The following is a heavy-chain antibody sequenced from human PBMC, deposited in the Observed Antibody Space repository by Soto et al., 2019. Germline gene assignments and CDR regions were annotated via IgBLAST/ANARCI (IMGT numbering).Heavy chain of an antibody. Sequence: PSETLSLTCAVYGGSFSAYYWSWIRQPPGKGLEWIGEINHSGGTSYNPSLKSRVTISVDTSKGQFALKLTSMTAADRAVYYGARGSVDTVDSSGVYKDWGQGTPVTVHS. J-gene: IGHJ4*02. CDR1: GGSFSAYY. D-gene: IGHD3-22*01. CDR3: ARGSVDTVDSSGVYKD. V-gene: IGHV4-34*01. CDR2: INHSGGT.